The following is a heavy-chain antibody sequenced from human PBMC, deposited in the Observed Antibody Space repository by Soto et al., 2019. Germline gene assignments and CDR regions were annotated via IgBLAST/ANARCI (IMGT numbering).Heavy chain of an antibody. V-gene: IGHV2-5*02. CDR3: AHSRCGGDCLQSYSSHYYYGMDA. CDR2: IYWDDDK. Sequence: QITLMESGPTLVKPTQTLTLTCTFSGFSLSTGGVGVGWIRQPPGKALEWLALIYWDDDKRFSPSLRSRLTLTQHTSKNRAVLTMTNMDPLHPATYSCAHSRCGGDCLQSYSSHYYYGMDAWGQGTTVTVSS. J-gene: IGHJ6*02. D-gene: IGHD2-21*02. CDR1: GFSLSTGGVG.